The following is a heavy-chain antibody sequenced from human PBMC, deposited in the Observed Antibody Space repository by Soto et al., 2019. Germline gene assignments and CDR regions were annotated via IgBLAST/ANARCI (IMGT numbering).Heavy chain of an antibody. V-gene: IGHV4-34*01. D-gene: IGHD5-18*01. J-gene: IGHJ4*02. CDR2: INHSGST. CDR3: ARAPPTTGSSYGYGY. Sequence: SETLSLTCAVYGGSFSGYYWSWIRQPPGKGLEWIGKINHSGSTNYNPSLKSRVTISADTSKNQFSLKLSSVSAADTAVYCCARAPPTTGSSYGYGYWGQGTLVTVSS. CDR1: GGSFSGYY.